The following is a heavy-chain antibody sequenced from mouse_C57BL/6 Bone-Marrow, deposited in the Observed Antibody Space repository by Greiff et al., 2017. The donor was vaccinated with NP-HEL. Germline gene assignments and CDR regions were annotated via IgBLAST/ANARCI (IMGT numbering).Heavy chain of an antibody. CDR2: INPNNGGT. D-gene: IGHD2-1*01. Sequence: EVQLQQSGPELVKPGASVKISCKASGYTFTDYYMNWVKQSHGKSLEWIGDINPNNGGTSYNQKFKGKATLTVDKSSSTAYMELRSLTSEDSAVYNCARSTRGSYWGQGTLVTVSA. CDR3: ARSTRGSY. J-gene: IGHJ3*01. CDR1: GYTFTDYY. V-gene: IGHV1-26*01.